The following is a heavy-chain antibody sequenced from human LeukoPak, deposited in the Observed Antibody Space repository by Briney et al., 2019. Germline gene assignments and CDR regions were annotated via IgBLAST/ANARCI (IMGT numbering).Heavy chain of an antibody. V-gene: IGHV1-69*05. CDR3: AGVAYSGFDY. CDR1: GDTFSSYA. J-gene: IGHJ4*02. CDR2: VIPIFGTA. Sequence: GASVKVSCKASGDTFSSYAISWVRQAPGQGLEWMGGVIPIFGTATYAQKFQGRVTITTDESTSTAYMELSSLRSEDTAVYYCAGVAYSGFDYWGQGTLVTVSS. D-gene: IGHD4-11*01.